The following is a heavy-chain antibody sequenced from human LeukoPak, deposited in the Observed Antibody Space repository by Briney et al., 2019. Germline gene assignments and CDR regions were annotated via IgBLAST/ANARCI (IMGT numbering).Heavy chain of an antibody. Sequence: PGGSLRLSCAASGFTFSSYGMHWVRQAPGKGLEWVAVIWYDGSNKYYADFVKGRFTISRDNSKNTLYLQMNSLRAEDTAVYYCATTADYWGSYGWGQGTLVTVSS. CDR2: IWYDGSNK. J-gene: IGHJ4*02. V-gene: IGHV3-33*01. CDR3: ATTADYWGSYG. CDR1: GFTFSSYG. D-gene: IGHD7-27*01.